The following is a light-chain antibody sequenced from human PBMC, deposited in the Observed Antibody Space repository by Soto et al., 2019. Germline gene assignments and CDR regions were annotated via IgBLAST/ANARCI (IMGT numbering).Light chain of an antibody. CDR3: SSYTSSSTLA. V-gene: IGLV2-14*01. J-gene: IGLJ2*01. CDR1: SSDVGGYNY. CDR2: DVS. Sequence: QSALTQPASVSGSPGQSITISCTGTSSDVGGYNYVSWYQQHPGKAPKLMIYDVSNRPSGVSNRFSGSKSGNTASLTISGLQAEDEADYYCSSYTSSSTLALAGGTNLTVL.